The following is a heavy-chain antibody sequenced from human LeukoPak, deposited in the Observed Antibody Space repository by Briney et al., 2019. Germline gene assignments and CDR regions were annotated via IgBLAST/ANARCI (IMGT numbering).Heavy chain of an antibody. CDR1: GFTLRSYD. CDR2: TSGSGGNT. J-gene: IGHJ4*02. CDR3: AKEYSGYDFDY. V-gene: IGHV3-23*01. D-gene: IGHD5-12*01. Sequence: GXSXRLSCAASGFTLRSYDMSWVRQAPGKGLEWVAATSGSGGNTYYADSVKGRFTISRDNSKNTLYLQMNSLRAEDTAVYYCAKEYSGYDFDYWGQGTLVTVSS.